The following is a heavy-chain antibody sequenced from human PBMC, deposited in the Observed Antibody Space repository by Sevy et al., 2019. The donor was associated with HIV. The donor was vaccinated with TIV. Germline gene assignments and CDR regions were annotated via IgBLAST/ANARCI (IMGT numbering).Heavy chain of an antibody. D-gene: IGHD6-6*01. J-gene: IGHJ4*02. Sequence: GGSLRLSCAASGFTFSNAWMSWVRQAPGKGLEWVGRIKSKTDGGTTDYAAPVKGRFTISRDDSKNTLYLQMNSLKTEDTAVYYCTTDARIAAPRPFDYWGQGTLVTVSS. CDR2: IKSKTDGGTT. CDR3: TTDARIAAPRPFDY. V-gene: IGHV3-15*01. CDR1: GFTFSNAW.